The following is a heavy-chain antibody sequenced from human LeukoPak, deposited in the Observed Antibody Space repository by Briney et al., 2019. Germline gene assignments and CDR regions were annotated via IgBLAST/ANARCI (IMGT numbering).Heavy chain of an antibody. D-gene: IGHD4-17*01. J-gene: IGHJ4*02. CDR1: GGSISSYY. CDR2: IYYSGST. CDR3: AREDGDYRRYFDY. V-gene: IGHV4-59*12. Sequence: SETLSLTCTVSGGSISSYYWSWIRQPPGKGLEWIGYIYYSGSTNYNPSLKSRVTISVDTSKNQFSLKLSSVTAADTAVYYCAREDGDYRRYFDYWGQGTLVTVSS.